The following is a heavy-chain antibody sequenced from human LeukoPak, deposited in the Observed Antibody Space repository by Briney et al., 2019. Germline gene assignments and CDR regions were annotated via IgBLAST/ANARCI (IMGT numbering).Heavy chain of an antibody. Sequence: ASVKVSCKASGGTFSSYAISWVRQAPGQGLEWMGRIIPILGIASYAQKFQGRVTMTRDTSTSTVYMELSSLRSEDTAVYYCARADIVVVPGWFDPWGQGTLVTVSS. CDR2: IIPILGIA. CDR1: GGTFSSYA. CDR3: ARADIVVVPGWFDP. J-gene: IGHJ5*02. V-gene: IGHV1-69*04. D-gene: IGHD2-2*01.